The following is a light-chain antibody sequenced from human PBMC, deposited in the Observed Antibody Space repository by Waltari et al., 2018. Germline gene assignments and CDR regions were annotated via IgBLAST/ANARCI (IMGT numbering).Light chain of an antibody. J-gene: IGLJ2*01. CDR1: RLEEKY. CDR2: QDT. Sequence: SYELMQAPSVSVSPGQTATITCSANRLEEKYVCWYQQKPGQSPVLIIYQDTKRPSGIPERFSASHSGNTAILTISGTQSVDEADYYCQAWDSNIVVFGGGTKLTVL. V-gene: IGLV3-1*01. CDR3: QAWDSNIVV.